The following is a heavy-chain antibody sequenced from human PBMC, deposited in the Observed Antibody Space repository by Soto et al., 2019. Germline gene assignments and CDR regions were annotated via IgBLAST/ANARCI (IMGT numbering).Heavy chain of an antibody. CDR2: IYYSGST. J-gene: IGHJ5*02. V-gene: IGHV4-39*01. Sequence: LSLTCTVSGGSISSSSYYWGWIRQPPGKGLEWIGSIYYSGSTYYNPSLKSRVTISVDTSKNQFSLKLSSVTAADTAVYYCARQWVWIQRGNWFDPWGQGTLVTVSS. CDR1: GGSISSSSYY. D-gene: IGHD5-18*01. CDR3: ARQWVWIQRGNWFDP.